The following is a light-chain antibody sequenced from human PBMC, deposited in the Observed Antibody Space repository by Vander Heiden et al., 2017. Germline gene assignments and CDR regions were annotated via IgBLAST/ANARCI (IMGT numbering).Light chain of an antibody. J-gene: IGLJ1*01. CDR2: DVD. V-gene: IGLV2-14*01. CDR3: SSYTASGTSPYV. Sequence: QIAMTQTATVFGSPGLPITISCTGTSSDIGGYSYVSWYQRHPGKAPKLIIYDVDSRPSGVSNRFSGSKSGQTASLTISGLQAEDEAECYCSSYTASGTSPYVFGAGTQVTVL. CDR1: SSDIGGYSY.